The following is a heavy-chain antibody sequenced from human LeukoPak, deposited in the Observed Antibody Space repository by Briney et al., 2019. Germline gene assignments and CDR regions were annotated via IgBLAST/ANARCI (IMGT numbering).Heavy chain of an antibody. CDR2: ISSSSYI. CDR1: GFTFSTYT. J-gene: IGHJ4*02. Sequence: GGSLRLSCAASGFTFSTYTLTWVRQAPGKGLEWVSSISSSSYIYYADSVKGRFTISRDNAKNSLYLQMNSLRAEDTAVYYCASGTSYGLVMYYFDYWGQGTLVTVSS. D-gene: IGHD5-18*01. CDR3: ASGTSYGLVMYYFDY. V-gene: IGHV3-21*01.